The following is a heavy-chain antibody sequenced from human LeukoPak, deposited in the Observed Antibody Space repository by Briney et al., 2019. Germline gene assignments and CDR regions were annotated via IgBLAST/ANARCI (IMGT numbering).Heavy chain of an antibody. J-gene: IGHJ4*02. D-gene: IGHD3-10*01. Sequence: ASVKVSCKASGYTFTGYYMHWVRQAPGQGLEWMGWINPNSGGTNYAQKFQGRVTMTRDTSISTAYMELSRLRSDDTAVYHCARVEQGITMVRGVRDYWGQGTLVTVSS. CDR1: GYTFTGYY. CDR2: INPNSGGT. V-gene: IGHV1-2*02. CDR3: ARVEQGITMVRGVRDY.